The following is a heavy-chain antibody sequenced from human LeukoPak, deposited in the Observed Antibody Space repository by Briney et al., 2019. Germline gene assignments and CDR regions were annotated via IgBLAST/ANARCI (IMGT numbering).Heavy chain of an antibody. CDR1: GFTFSSYG. D-gene: IGHD3-10*01. V-gene: IGHV3-30*03. Sequence: GGSLRLSCAASGFTFSSYGMHWVRQAPGKGLEWVAVISYDGSNKYYADSVKGRFTISRDNSKNTLYLQMNSLRAEDTAVYYCARGQILTMVRGFPADWFDPWGQGTLVTVSS. J-gene: IGHJ5*02. CDR2: ISYDGSNK. CDR3: ARGQILTMVRGFPADWFDP.